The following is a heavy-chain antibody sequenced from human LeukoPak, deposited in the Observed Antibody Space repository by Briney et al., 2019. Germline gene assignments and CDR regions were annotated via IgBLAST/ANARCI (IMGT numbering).Heavy chain of an antibody. CDR3: ARGYSSSWYYFDY. D-gene: IGHD6-13*01. J-gene: IGHJ4*02. CDR1: GGSISTYY. CDR2: IYYSGST. V-gene: IGHV4-59*01. Sequence: SETLSLTCTVSGGSISTYYWSWIRQPPGKGLEWIGYIYYSGSTNYSPSLKSRVTLSVDTSKNQFSLKMSSVTAADTAVYYCARGYSSSWYYFDYWGQGTLVTVSS.